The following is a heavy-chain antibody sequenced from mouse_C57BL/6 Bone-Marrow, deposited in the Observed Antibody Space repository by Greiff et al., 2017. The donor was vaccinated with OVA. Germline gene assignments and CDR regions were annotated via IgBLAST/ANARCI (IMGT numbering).Heavy chain of an antibody. CDR2: IYLGISDT. CDR1: GYTFTSYW. V-gene: IGHV1-5*01. J-gene: IGHJ2*01. D-gene: IGHD1-1*01. Sequence: VQLQQSGTVLARPGASVTMSCKTSGYTFTSYWMHWVRQRPGQGLEWIGAIYLGISDTSYNQKLKGKAKLTAVTSASTAYMELSSLTNKDSAVYYCTITTVVAYYFDYWGQGTTLTVSS. CDR3: TITTVVAYYFDY.